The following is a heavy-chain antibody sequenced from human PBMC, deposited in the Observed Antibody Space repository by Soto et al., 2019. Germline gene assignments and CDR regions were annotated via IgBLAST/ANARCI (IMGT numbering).Heavy chain of an antibody. CDR3: ARGSDGYGDYSSFDY. J-gene: IGHJ4*01. CDR1: GGTFSSSA. V-gene: IGHV1-69*13. CDR2: IMPIFRTP. Sequence: SVKVSCKASGGTFSSSAISWVRQAPGQGLEWMGGIMPIFRTPDYAQKFQGRVTITADESTSTAYMELSSLRSEDTAVYYCARGSDGYGDYSSFDYWGQ. D-gene: IGHD4-17*01.